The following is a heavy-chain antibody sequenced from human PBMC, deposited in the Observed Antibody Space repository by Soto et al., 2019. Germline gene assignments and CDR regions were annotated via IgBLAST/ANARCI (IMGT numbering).Heavy chain of an antibody. D-gene: IGHD1-1*01. Sequence: LSLTCTVSGGSISSYYWSWIRQPPGKGLEWIGYIYYSESTNYNPSLKSRVTISVDTSKNQFSLKLSSVTAADTAVYYCARTNWNYVDYWGQGTLVTVSS. V-gene: IGHV4-59*01. CDR2: IYYSEST. J-gene: IGHJ4*02. CDR3: ARTNWNYVDY. CDR1: GGSISSYY.